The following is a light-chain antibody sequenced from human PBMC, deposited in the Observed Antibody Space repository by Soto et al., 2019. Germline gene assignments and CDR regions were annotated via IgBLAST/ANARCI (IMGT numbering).Light chain of an antibody. J-gene: IGKJ4*01. CDR3: QQYGSSPLT. V-gene: IGKV3-20*01. CDR1: ETISYNY. CDR2: RAS. Sequence: EIVLTQSPGTLSLSPGERATLSCRASETISYNYLAWYQHKPGQAPSLLIYRASNRATGIPDRFSGSGSGTDFTLSISKLEPEDFAVYSCQQYGSSPLTFGGGTKVEIK.